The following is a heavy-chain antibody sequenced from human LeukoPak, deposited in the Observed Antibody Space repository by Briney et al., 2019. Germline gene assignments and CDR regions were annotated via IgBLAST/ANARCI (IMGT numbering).Heavy chain of an antibody. CDR2: TFNRGGT. J-gene: IGHJ4*02. Sequence: SETLSLTCSVSGDSVSSVIYYWTWIRQPPGKGREWIGYTFNRGGTMYNPSLKGRVTVSADMSRNLFSLELSSVTAADTAVYYCARGRYDSSGYYYFDHWGQGTLVPVTP. CDR3: ARGRYDSSGYYYFDH. CDR1: GDSVSSVIYY. V-gene: IGHV4-61*01. D-gene: IGHD3-22*01.